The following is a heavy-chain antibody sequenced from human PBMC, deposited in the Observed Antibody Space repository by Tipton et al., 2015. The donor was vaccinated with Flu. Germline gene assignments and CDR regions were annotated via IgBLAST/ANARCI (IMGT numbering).Heavy chain of an antibody. Sequence: TLSLTCTVSGGSISSYYWSWIRQSPGMGLEWIGYIYYSGSTDYNPSLKSRVAISVDTSKNQFSLKLNSVTAADTAVYYCARDRGWPASLDYWVQGILVTVSS. V-gene: IGHV4-59*01. CDR3: ARDRGWPASLDY. CDR1: GGSISSYY. J-gene: IGHJ4*02. D-gene: IGHD3-10*01. CDR2: IYYSGST.